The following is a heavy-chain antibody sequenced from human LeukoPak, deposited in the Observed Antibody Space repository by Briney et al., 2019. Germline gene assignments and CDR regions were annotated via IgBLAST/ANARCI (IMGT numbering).Heavy chain of an antibody. CDR3: ARVFGGRYLDY. J-gene: IGHJ4*02. Sequence: PSETLSLTCTVSGGSINGYYWSWSRQPPGKGLEWIGYIYYSGSTTYNPSLESRVTISVDASKNQFSLKMSSVTAADTAVYYCARVFGGRYLDYWGQGTLVTVST. D-gene: IGHD1-26*01. V-gene: IGHV4-59*01. CDR2: IYYSGST. CDR1: GGSINGYY.